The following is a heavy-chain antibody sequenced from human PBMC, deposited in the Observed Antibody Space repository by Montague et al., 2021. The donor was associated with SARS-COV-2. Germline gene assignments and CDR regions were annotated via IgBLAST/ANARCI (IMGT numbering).Heavy chain of an antibody. Sequence: SLRLSCAASGFTFSSYSMNWVRQAPGKGLEWVSSISSSSSYIYYADSVKGRFTISRDNAKNSLYLQMNSLRAEDTAVYYYARVGSGSGLYYFDYWGQGTLVTVSS. V-gene: IGHV3-21*01. CDR3: ARVGSGSGLYYFDY. J-gene: IGHJ4*02. D-gene: IGHD1-26*01. CDR1: GFTFSSYS. CDR2: ISSSSSYI.